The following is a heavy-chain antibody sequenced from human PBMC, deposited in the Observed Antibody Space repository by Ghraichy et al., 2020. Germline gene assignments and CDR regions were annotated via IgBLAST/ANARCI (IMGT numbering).Heavy chain of an antibody. CDR3: ASRRLSYGDDAFDI. Sequence: SETLSLTCAVSGGSISSGGYSWSWIRQPPGKGLEWIGYIYHSGSTYYNPSLKSRVTISVDRSKNQFSLKLSSVTAADTAVYYCASRRLSYGDDAFDIWGQGTMVTVSS. J-gene: IGHJ3*02. CDR2: IYHSGST. D-gene: IGHD3-16*01. V-gene: IGHV4-30-2*01. CDR1: GGSISSGGYS.